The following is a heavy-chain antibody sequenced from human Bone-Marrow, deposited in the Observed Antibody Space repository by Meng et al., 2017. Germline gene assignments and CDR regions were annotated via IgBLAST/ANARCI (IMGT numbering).Heavy chain of an antibody. J-gene: IGHJ4*01. CDR1: GFTFSSYW. V-gene: IGHV3-74*01. Sequence: GESLKISCAASGFTFSSYWMHWVRQAPGKGLVWVSRINSDGSSTSYADSVKGRFTISRDNAKNTLYLQMNSLKTEDTAVYYCSGHVDYWGHGTLVTVSS. CDR3: SGHVDY. CDR2: INSDGSST.